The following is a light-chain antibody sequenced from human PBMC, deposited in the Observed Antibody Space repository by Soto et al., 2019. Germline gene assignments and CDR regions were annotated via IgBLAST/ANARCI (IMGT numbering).Light chain of an antibody. CDR3: QQYSNWPT. V-gene: IGKV3-15*01. J-gene: IGKJ5*01. CDR1: QSVSSY. Sequence: EIVITQTPTTLSFYPWEIATLSCRASQSVSSYLAWYQQRPGQAPRLLISGASTRATGIAARFSGSGSGREFTLTISSLQSEDSALYYCQQYSNWPTFGQGTRLEIK. CDR2: GAS.